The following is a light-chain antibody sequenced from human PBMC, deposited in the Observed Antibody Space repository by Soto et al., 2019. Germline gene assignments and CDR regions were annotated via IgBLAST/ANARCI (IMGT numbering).Light chain of an antibody. CDR3: CSYAGSYTFV. V-gene: IGLV2-11*01. CDR2: DVT. Sequence: QSALTQPRSVSGSPGQSVTISCTGTSSDVGGYNYVSWYQQHPGKAPKLMIYDVTKRPSGVPNRFSGSKSGNTASLPISGLQAEDEAAYYCCSYAGSYTFVFGTGTKLTVL. J-gene: IGLJ1*01. CDR1: SSDVGGYNY.